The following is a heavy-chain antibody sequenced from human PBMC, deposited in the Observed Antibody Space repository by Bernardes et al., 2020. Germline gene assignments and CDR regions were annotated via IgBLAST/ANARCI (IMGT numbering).Heavy chain of an antibody. CDR3: ARGLHLYSSGWYFDY. J-gene: IGHJ4*02. Sequence: VGSLRLSCTASGFTLSDYNMNWVRQAPGKGLEWVSYISSSSSTISYADSVKGRFTISRDNGKNSLYLQMNRLRVEDTAVYFCARGLHLYSSGWYFDYWGQGTLVAVSS. CDR1: GFTLSDYN. CDR2: ISSSSSTI. D-gene: IGHD6-19*01. V-gene: IGHV3-48*01.